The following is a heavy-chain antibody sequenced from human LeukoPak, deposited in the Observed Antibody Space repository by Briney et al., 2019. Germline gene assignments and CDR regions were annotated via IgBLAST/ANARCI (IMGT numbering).Heavy chain of an antibody. V-gene: IGHV1-69*13. CDR3: ATEGGVTYYYYYYMDV. CDR1: GGTFSSYA. J-gene: IGHJ6*03. CDR2: IIPIFGAA. D-gene: IGHD3-3*01. Sequence: SVKVSCKASGGTFSSYAISWVRQAPGQGLEWMGGIIPIFGAANYAQKFQGRVTITADESTSTAYMELSSLRSEDTAVYYCATEGGVTYYYYYYMDVWDKGTTVTVSS.